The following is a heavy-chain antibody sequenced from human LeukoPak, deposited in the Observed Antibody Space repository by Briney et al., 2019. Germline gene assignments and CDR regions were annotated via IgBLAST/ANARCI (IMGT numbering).Heavy chain of an antibody. CDR1: GFTFSSYS. CDR2: ISSSSSYI. V-gene: IGHV3-21*01. Sequence: PGGSLRLSCAASGFTFSSYSMNWVRQAPGKGLEWVSSISSSSSYIYYADSVKGRFTISRDNAKNSLYLQMNSLRAEDTAVYYCARALGATIRPHLFDYWGQGTLVTVSS. CDR3: ARALGATIRPHLFDY. D-gene: IGHD5-12*01. J-gene: IGHJ4*02.